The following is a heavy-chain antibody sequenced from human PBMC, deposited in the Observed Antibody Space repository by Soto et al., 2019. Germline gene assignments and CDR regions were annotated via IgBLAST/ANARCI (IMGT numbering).Heavy chain of an antibody. Sequence: QVQLQQWGAGLLKPSETLSLTCAVYGGSFSGYYWSWIRQPPGKGLEWIGEINHRGSTNYNPSLSTRLTISVDTSRNQFAPKLSSVTAADTAVYYCARGPRYSYGKKTFFGYWGQGTLVTVSS. CDR3: ARGPRYSYGKKTFFGY. J-gene: IGHJ4*02. D-gene: IGHD5-18*01. CDR2: INHRGST. CDR1: GGSFSGYY. V-gene: IGHV4-34*01.